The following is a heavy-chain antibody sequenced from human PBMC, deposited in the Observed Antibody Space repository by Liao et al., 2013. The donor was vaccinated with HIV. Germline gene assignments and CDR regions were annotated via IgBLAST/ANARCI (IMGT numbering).Heavy chain of an antibody. CDR1: GGSISSGSYY. Sequence: QVQLQESGPGLVKPSQTLSLTCTVSGGSISSGSYYWGWIRQPPGKGLEWIGSIYYSGSTYYNPSLKSRVTISVDTSKNQFSLNLSSVTAADTAVYYCSRGDGDPWYFDVWGRGTLVTVSS. D-gene: IGHD3-10*01. CDR2: IYYSGST. CDR3: SRGDGDPWYFDV. V-gene: IGHV4-39*07. J-gene: IGHJ2*01.